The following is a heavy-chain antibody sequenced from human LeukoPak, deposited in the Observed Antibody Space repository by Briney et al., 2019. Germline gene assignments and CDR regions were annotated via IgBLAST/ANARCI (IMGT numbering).Heavy chain of an antibody. CDR2: IYHSGST. CDR3: ARDGVLAAAGTNWFDP. J-gene: IGHJ5*02. Sequence: SETLSLTCAVSGGSISSSNWWSWVRQPPGKGLEWIGEIYHSGSTNYNPSLKSRVTISVDKSKNQFSLKLSSVTAADTAVYYCARDGVLAAAGTNWFDPWGQGTLVTVSS. V-gene: IGHV4-4*02. CDR1: GGSISSSNW. D-gene: IGHD6-13*01.